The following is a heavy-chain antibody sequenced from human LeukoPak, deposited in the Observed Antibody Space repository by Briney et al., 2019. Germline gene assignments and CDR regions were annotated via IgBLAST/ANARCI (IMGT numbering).Heavy chain of an antibody. CDR2: IYYSGST. J-gene: IGHJ3*02. CDR1: GGSISSSSYY. D-gene: IGHD5-18*01. V-gene: IGHV4-39*07. CDR3: ARGYSYALDAFDI. Sequence: SETLSLTCTVSGGSISSSSYYWGWIRQLPGKGLEWIGSIYYSGSTYYNPSLKSRVTISVDTSKNQFSLKLSSVTAADTAVYYCARGYSYALDAFDIWGQGTMVTVSS.